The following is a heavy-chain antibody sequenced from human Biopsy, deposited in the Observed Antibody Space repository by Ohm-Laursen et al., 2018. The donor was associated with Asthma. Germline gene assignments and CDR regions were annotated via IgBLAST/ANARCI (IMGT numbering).Heavy chain of an antibody. CDR1: GGTLSNFA. D-gene: IGHD6-19*01. CDR2: IMTVFGTT. V-gene: IGHV1-69*13. J-gene: IGHJ4*02. CDR3: ARCQVGYSSGWSLLLKKIYYSGMDV. Sequence: ASVKVSCKAPGGTLSNFAISWVRQAPGQGLEWLGGIMTVFGTTNYAQKFQGRVTITADESTSTAYMEVTSLRSEDTAIYYCARCQVGYSSGWSLLLKKIYYSGMDVWGQGTLVTVSS.